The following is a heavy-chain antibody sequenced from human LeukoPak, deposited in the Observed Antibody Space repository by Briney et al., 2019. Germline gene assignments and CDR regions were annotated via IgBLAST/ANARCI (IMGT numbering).Heavy chain of an antibody. J-gene: IGHJ5*02. CDR2: IIPILGIA. CDR1: GGTFSSYA. D-gene: IGHD3-22*01. CDR3: ARETHYYDSSGYGLNWFDP. Sequence: SVKVSCKASGGTFSSYAISWVRQAPGQGLEWMGRIIPILGIANYAQKFQGRVTITADKSTSTAYMELSSLRFEDTAVYYCARETHYYDSSGYGLNWFDPWGQGTLVTVSS. V-gene: IGHV1-69*04.